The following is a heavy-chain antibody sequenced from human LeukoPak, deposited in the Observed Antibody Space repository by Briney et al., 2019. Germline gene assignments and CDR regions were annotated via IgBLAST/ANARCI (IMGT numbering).Heavy chain of an antibody. CDR2: ISSSSSYI. Sequence: GGSLRLSCAASGFTFSSYSMNWVRQAPGKVLEWVSSISSSSSYIYYADSVKGRFTISRDNAKNSLYLQMNSLRAEDTAVYYCARDSGPILDDFWSGYYSSGSRWFDPWDQGTLVTVSS. J-gene: IGHJ5*02. CDR1: GFTFSSYS. CDR3: ARDSGPILDDFWSGYYSSGSRWFDP. D-gene: IGHD3-3*01. V-gene: IGHV3-21*01.